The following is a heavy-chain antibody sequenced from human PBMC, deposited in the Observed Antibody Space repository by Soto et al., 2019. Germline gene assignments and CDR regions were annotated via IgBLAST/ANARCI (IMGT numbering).Heavy chain of an antibody. D-gene: IGHD3-3*01. Sequence: QVQVVQSGDEVKETGASVRVSCKTSGYSFTAYGISWVRQAPGQGLEWMGWISCYNGKTKYAQKVQGRVTMTTDTSTSPGYMEVRGLRSDDTAIYYCARDAPPPELRFLEWHNYDYNGMDVWGQGTTVTVSS. J-gene: IGHJ6*02. CDR3: ARDAPPPELRFLEWHNYDYNGMDV. CDR2: ISCYNGKT. V-gene: IGHV1-18*01. CDR1: GYSFTAYG.